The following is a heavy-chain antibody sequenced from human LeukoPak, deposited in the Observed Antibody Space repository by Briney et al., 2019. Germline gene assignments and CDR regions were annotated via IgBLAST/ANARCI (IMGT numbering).Heavy chain of an antibody. J-gene: IGHJ4*02. CDR3: AKFPIVGATPYYFDY. D-gene: IGHD1-26*01. CDR2: ISSRSTAI. Sequence: PGGSLRLSCAASGFTFSSYSMNWVRQAPGKGLEWVSYISSRSTAISYADSVKGRFTISRDNAKNSLYLQMNSLRDEDTAVYYCAKFPIVGATPYYFDYWGQGTLVTVSS. CDR1: GFTFSSYS. V-gene: IGHV3-48*02.